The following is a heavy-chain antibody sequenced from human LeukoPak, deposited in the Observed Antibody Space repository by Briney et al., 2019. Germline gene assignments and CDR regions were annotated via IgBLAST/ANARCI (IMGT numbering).Heavy chain of an antibody. V-gene: IGHV4-59*01. CDR2: IHFSGST. CDR1: GVSISNYY. Sequence: SETLSLTCTVSGVSISNYYWNWVRQSPGKGLEWIGYIHFSGSTNYNPSLKSRVTISTDTSKNQFSLNLRSVTAADAAVYYCTSGYQTFDPWGQGTLVTVSS. J-gene: IGHJ5*02. CDR3: TSGYQTFDP. D-gene: IGHD5-18*01.